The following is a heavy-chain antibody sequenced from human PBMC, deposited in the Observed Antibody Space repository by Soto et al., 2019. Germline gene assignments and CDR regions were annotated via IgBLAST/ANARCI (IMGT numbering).Heavy chain of an antibody. J-gene: IGHJ4*02. Sequence: GASVKVYCKASGGTFSSYAISWVRQAPGQGLEWMGGIIPIFGTANYAQKFQGRVTITADESTSTAYMELSSLRSEDTAVYYCARGSMIVVDPGFFDYWGQGTLVTVSS. CDR2: IIPIFGTA. V-gene: IGHV1-69*13. D-gene: IGHD3-22*01. CDR1: GGTFSSYA. CDR3: ARGSMIVVDPGFFDY.